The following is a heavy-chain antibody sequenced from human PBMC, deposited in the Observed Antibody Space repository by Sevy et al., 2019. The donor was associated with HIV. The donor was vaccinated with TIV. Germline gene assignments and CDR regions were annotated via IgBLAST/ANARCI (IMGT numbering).Heavy chain of an antibody. Sequence: GGSLRLSCIASGFTYNNYWMSWVRQAPGKGLEWVANIKRDGSEKYYVASVKDRFTISRDNAKNSLYLQMNSLRAEDTAVYYCARDCSSATCLWGLDVWGQGTTVTVSS. V-gene: IGHV3-7*03. CDR2: IKRDGSEK. J-gene: IGHJ6*02. CDR1: GFTYNNYW. CDR3: ARDCSSATCLWGLDV. D-gene: IGHD2-2*01.